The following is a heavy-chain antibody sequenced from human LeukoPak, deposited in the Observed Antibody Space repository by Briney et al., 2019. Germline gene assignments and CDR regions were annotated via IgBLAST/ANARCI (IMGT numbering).Heavy chain of an antibody. Sequence: QTGGSQRLSCAGSGFTFSSNLLSWVRQAPGKGLEWVSAINPSGGNTYYAASVRGRFTISRDNSKNPLYLQMNALRAEDTAVYYCATPKQARRYFDYWGQGTVVTVSS. CDR1: GFTFSSNL. J-gene: IGHJ4*02. CDR3: ATPKQARRYFDY. D-gene: IGHD6-13*01. V-gene: IGHV3-23*01. CDR2: INPSGGNT.